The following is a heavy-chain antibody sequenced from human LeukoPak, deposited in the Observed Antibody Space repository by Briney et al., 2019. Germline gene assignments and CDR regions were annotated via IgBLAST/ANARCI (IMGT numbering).Heavy chain of an antibody. CDR1: GGSFSGYY. J-gene: IGHJ5*02. Sequence: PSETLSRNCAVYGGSFSGYYWSWIRQPPGKGLEWIGEINHSGSTNYNPSLKSRVTISVDTSKNQFSLKLSSVTAADTAVYYCARLPTGYPNWFDPWGQGSLVTVSS. CDR3: ARLPTGYPNWFDP. D-gene: IGHD3-9*01. V-gene: IGHV4-34*01. CDR2: INHSGST.